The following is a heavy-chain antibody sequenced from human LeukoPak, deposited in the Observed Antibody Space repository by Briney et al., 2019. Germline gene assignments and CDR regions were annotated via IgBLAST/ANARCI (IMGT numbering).Heavy chain of an antibody. D-gene: IGHD1-14*01. CDR3: VSDTTTGNENVRAWFDP. V-gene: IGHV1-18*01. J-gene: IGHJ5*02. Sequence: ASVKVSCKSSRYTLTSFGFSWLRQAPGQGLEWMGWISTYNGNTYYAQKFQGRIALTTDSSTDTAYLELRRLTSDDTAVYYCVSDTTTGNENVRAWFDPWGQGTLVTVSS. CDR1: RYTLTSFG. CDR2: ISTYNGNT.